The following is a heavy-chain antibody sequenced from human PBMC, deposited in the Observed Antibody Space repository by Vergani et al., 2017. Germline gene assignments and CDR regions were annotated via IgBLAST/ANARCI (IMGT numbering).Heavy chain of an antibody. CDR2: MYTSGST. D-gene: IGHD2-15*01. V-gene: IGHV4-61*02. CDR3: AGGTAVADDVFDL. CDR1: GTSVSSGTHY. Sequence: QVQLQESGPGLVRPSETLSLTCSVSGTSVSSGTHYWNWIRQPADKTLEWIGRMYTSGSTDYNPTLRSRITWSLVRSTNQASLKVSSVTAADTAVYFCAGGTAVADDVFDLWGQGTLVSVSA. J-gene: IGHJ3*01.